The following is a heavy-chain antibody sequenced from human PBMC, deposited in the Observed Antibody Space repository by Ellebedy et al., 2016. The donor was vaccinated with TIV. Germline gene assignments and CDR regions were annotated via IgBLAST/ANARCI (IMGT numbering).Heavy chain of an antibody. CDR3: TGGSRGYLGYVELDW. Sequence: GESLKISXAASGFTFSGYAMSWVRQAPGKGLEWVSAISGSGGSTYYADSVKGRFTISRDNAKNSLYLQMNSLRAEDTAVYYCTGGSRGYLGYVELDWWGQGTLVTVSS. CDR1: GFTFSGYA. CDR2: ISGSGGST. D-gene: IGHD5-12*01. J-gene: IGHJ4*02. V-gene: IGHV3-23*01.